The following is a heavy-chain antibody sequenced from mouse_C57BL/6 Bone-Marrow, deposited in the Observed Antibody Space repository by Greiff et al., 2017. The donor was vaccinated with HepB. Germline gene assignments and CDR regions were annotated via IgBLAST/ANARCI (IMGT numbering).Heavy chain of an antibody. Sequence: QVQLQQSGPGLVQPSQSLSITCTVSGFSLTSYGVHWVRQSPGKGLEWLGVIWSGGSTDYNAAFISRLSISKDNSKSQVFFIMNSLQADDTAIYYCARTPPYYYGSSYDWYFDVWGTGTTVTVSS. D-gene: IGHD1-1*01. J-gene: IGHJ1*03. CDR3: ARTPPYYYGSSYDWYFDV. CDR1: GFSLTSYG. V-gene: IGHV2-2*01. CDR2: IWSGGST.